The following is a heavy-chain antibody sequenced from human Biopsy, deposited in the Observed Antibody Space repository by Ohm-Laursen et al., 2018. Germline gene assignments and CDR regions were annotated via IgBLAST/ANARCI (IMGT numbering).Heavy chain of an antibody. D-gene: IGHD4/OR15-4a*01. CDR1: GGSFSGYD. J-gene: IGHJ3*01. V-gene: IGHV4-34*01. CDR2: FSHTGTT. Sequence: GTLSLTWAVDGGSFSGYDWTWIRQPPGKGLEWVGEFSHTGTTIYNPSLKSRLTISVDKSKNHFSLRLTSVTAADTATHFCARGPYGDNAGAFDVWGQGTVVTVSS. CDR3: ARGPYGDNAGAFDV.